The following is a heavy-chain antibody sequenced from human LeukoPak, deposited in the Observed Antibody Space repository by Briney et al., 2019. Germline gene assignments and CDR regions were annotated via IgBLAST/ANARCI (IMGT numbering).Heavy chain of an antibody. Sequence: SETLSLTCTVSGGSISSYYWSWIRQPAGKGLEWSGRIYTSGSTNYNPSLKSRVTMSVDTSKNQFSLKLSSVTAADTAVYYCARGRWKRYYDSSGYIDYWGQGTLVTVSS. V-gene: IGHV4-4*07. J-gene: IGHJ4*02. D-gene: IGHD3-22*01. CDR1: GGSISSYY. CDR3: ARGRWKRYYDSSGYIDY. CDR2: IYTSGST.